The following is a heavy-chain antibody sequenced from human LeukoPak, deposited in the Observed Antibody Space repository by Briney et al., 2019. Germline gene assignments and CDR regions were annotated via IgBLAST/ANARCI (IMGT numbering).Heavy chain of an antibody. V-gene: IGHV3-48*03. D-gene: IGHD6-13*01. J-gene: IGHJ4*02. CDR3: ARDGDSSNWVYFDY. CDR1: GFTFSSYE. Sequence: GGSLRLSCAASGFTFSSYEMNWVRQAPGKGLEWVSYISSSGGIIYYADSVKGRFTISRDNAKNSLYLQMSSLRAEDAAVYYCARDGDSSNWVYFDYWGQGTLVTVAS. CDR2: ISSSGGII.